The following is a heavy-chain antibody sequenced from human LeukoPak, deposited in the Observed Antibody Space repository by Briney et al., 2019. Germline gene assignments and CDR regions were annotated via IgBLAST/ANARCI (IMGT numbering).Heavy chain of an antibody. CDR2: ISSRSITI. J-gene: IGHJ3*02. Sequence: PGGSLRLSCAASGFTFSSYELYWVRQAPGKGLEWISYISSRSITIKYADSVRGRLTISRDDARESLYLQMNTLRAEDTAIYYCGASRQYVGAFDIWGQGTLVTVSS. D-gene: IGHD3-16*01. CDR1: GFTFSSYE. V-gene: IGHV3-48*03. CDR3: GASRQYVGAFDI.